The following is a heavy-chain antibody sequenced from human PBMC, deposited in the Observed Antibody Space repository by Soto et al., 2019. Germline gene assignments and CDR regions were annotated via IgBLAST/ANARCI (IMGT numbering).Heavy chain of an antibody. CDR2: INPHSGDT. CDR1: GDTFTGYY. Sequence: QVQLVQSGAEVRNPGASVKVSCKTSGDTFTGYYMHWVRQAPGQGLEWMGWINPHSGDTDYAQTFQGRVTMTRDTSISTAYMELSRLRSNDTAFFYCARGYSTGWYSSVFFDYWGQGTLVTVSP. D-gene: IGHD6-19*01. J-gene: IGHJ4*02. CDR3: ARGYSTGWYSSVFFDY. V-gene: IGHV1-2*02.